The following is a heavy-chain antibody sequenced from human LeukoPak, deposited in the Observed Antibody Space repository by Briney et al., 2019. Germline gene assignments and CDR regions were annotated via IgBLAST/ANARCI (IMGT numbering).Heavy chain of an antibody. CDR2: IYYSGST. D-gene: IGHD4-17*01. Sequence: SETLSLTCTVSGGSISSYYWSWIRQPPGKGLEWIGYIYYSGSTNYNPSLKSRVTISVDTSKNQFSLKLSSVTATDTAVYYCARLWGYGDDSADYYFGYWGQGTLVTVSS. V-gene: IGHV4-59*01. CDR3: ARLWGYGDDSADYYFGY. CDR1: GGSISSYY. J-gene: IGHJ4*02.